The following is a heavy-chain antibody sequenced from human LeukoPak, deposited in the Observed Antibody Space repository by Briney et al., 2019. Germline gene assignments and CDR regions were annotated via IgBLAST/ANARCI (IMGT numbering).Heavy chain of an antibody. Sequence: GRSLRLSCAASGFTFSSYGMNWVRQAPGKGLEWVAVISYDGSNKYYADSVKGRFTISRDNSKNTLYLQMNSLRAEDTAVYYCSKDRVGSGWYGYFDYWGQGTLVTVSS. D-gene: IGHD6-19*01. CDR1: GFTFSSYG. CDR3: SKDRVGSGWYGYFDY. J-gene: IGHJ4*02. CDR2: ISYDGSNK. V-gene: IGHV3-30*18.